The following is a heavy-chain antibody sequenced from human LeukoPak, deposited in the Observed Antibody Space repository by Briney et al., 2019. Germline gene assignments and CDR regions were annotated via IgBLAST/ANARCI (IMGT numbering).Heavy chain of an antibody. D-gene: IGHD1-26*01. J-gene: IGHJ4*02. V-gene: IGHV3-74*03. CDR2: IAGDGSGT. CDR3: AKDQRWESPHYLDS. Sequence: GGSLRLSCAASGFTFSNYWMHWVRQAPGEGLVWVSRIAGDGSGTTYADSVKGRFAIYRDNTKNTLYLQMDSLRTEDTAVYYCAKDQRWESPHYLDSWGQGTLVTVSS. CDR1: GFTFSNYW.